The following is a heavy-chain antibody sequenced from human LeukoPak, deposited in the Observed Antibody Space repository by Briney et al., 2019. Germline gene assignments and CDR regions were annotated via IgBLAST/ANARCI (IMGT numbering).Heavy chain of an antibody. CDR2: IYHSGNT. V-gene: IGHV4-38-2*02. CDR3: ARGDFHDTSGYRDY. Sequence: SETLSLTCTVSNYSISDAYYWGCIRQPPGKGLEWIGNIYHSGNTHYNPYLKSRVTISVDTSKNHFSLELSSVTAADTAVYYCARGDFHDTSGYRDYWGQGTLVTVSS. D-gene: IGHD3-22*01. J-gene: IGHJ4*02. CDR1: NYSISDAYY.